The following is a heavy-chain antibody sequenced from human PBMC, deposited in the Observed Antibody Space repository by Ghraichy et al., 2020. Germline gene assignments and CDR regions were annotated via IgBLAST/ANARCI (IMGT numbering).Heavy chain of an antibody. D-gene: IGHD4-11*01. Sequence: GGSLRLSCAASGFTFTDYYMGWIRQAPGKGLEWVSYISRGGNTVSYVESVKGRFTISRDNTKNSLFLQMTSLRADDSAVYFCARRHTDNSIFDYWGRGTLVTVSS. CDR3: ARRHTDNSIFDY. V-gene: IGHV3-11*01. J-gene: IGHJ4*02. CDR1: GFTFTDYY. CDR2: ISRGGNTV.